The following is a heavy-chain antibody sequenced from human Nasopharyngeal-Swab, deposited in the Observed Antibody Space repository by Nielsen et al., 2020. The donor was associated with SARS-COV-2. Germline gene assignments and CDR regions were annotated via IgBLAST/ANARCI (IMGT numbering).Heavy chain of an antibody. Sequence: ASVKVSCQASGYTFTSYAMNWVRQAPGQGLEWMGWINTNTGNPTYAQGFTGRFVFSLDTSVSTAYLQISSLKAEDTAVYYCARDGITMVRGGPGFDYWGQGTLVTVSS. D-gene: IGHD3-10*01. CDR2: INTNTGNP. CDR3: ARDGITMVRGGPGFDY. J-gene: IGHJ4*02. CDR1: GYTFTSYA. V-gene: IGHV7-4-1*02.